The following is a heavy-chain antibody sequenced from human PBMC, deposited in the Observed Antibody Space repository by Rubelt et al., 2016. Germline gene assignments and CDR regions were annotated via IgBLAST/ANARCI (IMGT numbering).Heavy chain of an antibody. CDR3: ARRKYNLPYFDY. CDR1: GFTFSSYW. V-gene: IGHV3-74*02. D-gene: IGHD1-14*01. J-gene: IGHJ4*02. Sequence: AQLVESGGGVVQPGRSLRLSCAASGFTFSSYWMHWVRQAPGKGLVWVSRINSEGSSTSYGDSGKGRVTISRDNAKNTLYLQMNSLRAEDTAVYYCARRKYNLPYFDYWGQGTLVTVSS. CDR2: INSEGSST.